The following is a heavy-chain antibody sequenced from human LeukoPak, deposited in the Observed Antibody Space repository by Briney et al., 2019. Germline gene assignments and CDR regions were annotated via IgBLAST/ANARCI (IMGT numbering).Heavy chain of an antibody. J-gene: IGHJ3*02. CDR2: INHSGST. CDR1: GITLSNYG. Sequence: GSLRLSCAVSGITLSNYGMSWVRQAPGKGLEWIGEINHSGSTNYNPSLKSRVTISVDTSKNQFSLKLSSVTAADTAVYYCARVRYETDIVVVPAAMEGDAFDIWGQGTMVSVSS. V-gene: IGHV4-34*01. CDR3: ARVRYETDIVVVPAAMEGDAFDI. D-gene: IGHD2-2*01.